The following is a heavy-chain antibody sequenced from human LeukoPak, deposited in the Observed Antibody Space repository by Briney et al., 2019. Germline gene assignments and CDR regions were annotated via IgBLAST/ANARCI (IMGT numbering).Heavy chain of an antibody. CDR2: IYYSGNT. V-gene: IGHV4-31*03. CDR3: ARDRYGMDV. J-gene: IGHJ6*02. Sequence: RASETLSLTCTVSGGSISSGGYYWSWIRQHPGKGLEWIGYIYYSGNTYYNPSLKSRVTISVDTSKNQFSLKLSSVTAADTAVYFCARDRYGMDVWGQGTTVTVSS. CDR1: GGSISSGGYY.